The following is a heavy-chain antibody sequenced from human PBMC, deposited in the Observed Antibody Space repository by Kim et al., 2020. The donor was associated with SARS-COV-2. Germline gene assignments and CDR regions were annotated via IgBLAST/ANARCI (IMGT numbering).Heavy chain of an antibody. Sequence: GGSLRLSCAASGFTFGSYWINWVRQAPGKGLEWVSLIGGDGIATHYADSVKGRFTVSRDNDEKTVYLQMNSLRADDTAVYYCARGMHKTGFDVWGQGPTGTVSS. CDR2: IGGDGIAT. J-gene: IGHJ6*02. CDR1: GFTFGSYW. V-gene: IGHV3-74*01. CDR3: ARGMHKTGFDV.